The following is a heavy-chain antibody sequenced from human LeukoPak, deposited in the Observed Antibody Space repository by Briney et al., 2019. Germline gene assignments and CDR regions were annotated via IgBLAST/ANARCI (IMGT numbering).Heavy chain of an antibody. CDR1: GGSIRNYY. CDR3: ARAAAPGITGWFDP. J-gene: IGHJ5*02. D-gene: IGHD6-13*01. CDR2: IYYSGST. Sequence: SETLSLTCTVSGGSIRNYYWNWIRQPPGKGLEGIGYIYYSGSTKYNPSLKSRVTISVDTSKNQFSLNLRSVTAADMAIYYCARAAAPGITGWFDPWGQGTLVTVSS. V-gene: IGHV4-59*01.